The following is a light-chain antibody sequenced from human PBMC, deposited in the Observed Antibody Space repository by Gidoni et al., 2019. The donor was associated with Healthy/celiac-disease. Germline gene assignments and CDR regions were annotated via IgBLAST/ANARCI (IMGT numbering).Light chain of an antibody. CDR2: DAS. CDR3: QQYNSYSPT. V-gene: IGKV1-5*01. J-gene: IGKJ1*01. Sequence: DIQMTQSPSTLSASVGDRVTITCRASQSISSWLAWYQQKPGKAPKLLIYDASSLESGVPSRFIGSGSSTEFTLTISSLQPDDFATYYCQQYNSYSPTFGQGTKVEIK. CDR1: QSISSW.